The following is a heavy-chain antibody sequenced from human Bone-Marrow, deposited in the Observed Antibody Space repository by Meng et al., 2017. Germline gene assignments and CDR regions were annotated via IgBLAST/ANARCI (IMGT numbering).Heavy chain of an antibody. CDR1: GGSFSGYY. CDR2: INHSGST. D-gene: IGHD4-17*01. Sequence: QGQLQQWGAGLLKPSETLYLTCAVYGGSFSGYYWSWIRQPPGKGLEWIGEINHSGSTNYNPSLKSRVTISVDTSKNQFSLKLSSVTAADTAVYYCARGRVTTVTTPNWYFDLWGRGTLVTVSS. J-gene: IGHJ2*01. V-gene: IGHV4-34*01. CDR3: ARGRVTTVTTPNWYFDL.